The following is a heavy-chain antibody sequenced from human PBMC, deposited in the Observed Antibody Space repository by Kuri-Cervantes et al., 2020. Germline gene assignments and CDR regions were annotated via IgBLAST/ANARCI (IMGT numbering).Heavy chain of an antibody. CDR3: ARGAIGYCSSTSCYRGRSSSKNWFDP. D-gene: IGHD2-2*01. CDR1: GYTFTSYD. CDR2: MNPNSGNT. V-gene: IGHV1-8*01. Sequence: ASVKVSCKASGYTFTSYDINWVRQATGQGLEWMGWMNPNSGNTGYAQKFQGRVTMTRNTSISTAYMELSSVTAADTAVYYCARGAIGYCSSTSCYRGRSSSKNWFDPWGQGTLVTVSS. J-gene: IGHJ5*02.